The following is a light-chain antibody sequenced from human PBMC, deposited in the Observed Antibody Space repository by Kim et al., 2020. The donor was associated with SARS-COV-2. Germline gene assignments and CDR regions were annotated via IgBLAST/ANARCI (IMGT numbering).Light chain of an antibody. CDR1: QGVSDSY. Sequence: EIVLTQSPGTLSLSPGERATLSCRASQGVSDSYLSWYQQNPGQAPRLLIYGTSTRATGIPDRFSGSGSGTDFTLTISRLESEDFAVYYCKQYGSSPLTFGGGTKGHIK. CDR3: KQYGSSPLT. V-gene: IGKV3-20*01. CDR2: GTS. J-gene: IGKJ4*01.